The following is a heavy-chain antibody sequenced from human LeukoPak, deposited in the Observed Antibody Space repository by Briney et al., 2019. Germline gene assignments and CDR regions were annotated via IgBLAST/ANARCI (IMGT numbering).Heavy chain of an antibody. D-gene: IGHD6-19*01. CDR3: ARDHTYSSGWSPPGY. V-gene: IGHV3-30-3*01. CDR2: ISYDGSNK. CDR1: GFTFSSYA. Sequence: PGRSLRLSCAASGFTFSSYAMHWVRQSPGKGLEWVAVISYDGSNKYYADSVKGRFTISRDNSKNTLYLQMNSLRAEDTAVYYCARDHTYSSGWSPPGYWDQGTLVTVPS. J-gene: IGHJ4*02.